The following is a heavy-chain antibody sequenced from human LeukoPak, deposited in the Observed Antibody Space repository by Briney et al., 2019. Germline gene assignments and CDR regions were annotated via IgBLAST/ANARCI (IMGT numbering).Heavy chain of an antibody. V-gene: IGHV4-59*08. CDR3: ARHGSDYYDSSGYYYGYFQH. J-gene: IGHJ1*01. CDR1: GGSISSYY. D-gene: IGHD3-22*01. CDR2: IYYSGST. Sequence: PSETLSLTCTVSGGSISSYYWSWTRQPPGKGLEWIGYIYYSGSTNYNPSLKSRVTISVDTSKNQFSLKLSSVTAADTAVYYCARHGSDYYDSSGYYYGYFQHWGQGTLVTVSS.